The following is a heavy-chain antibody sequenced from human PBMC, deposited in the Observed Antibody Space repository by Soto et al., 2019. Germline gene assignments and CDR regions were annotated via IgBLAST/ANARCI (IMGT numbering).Heavy chain of an antibody. CDR1: GFTFSSFW. D-gene: IGHD3-10*01. J-gene: IGHJ4*02. V-gene: IGHV3-7*03. Sequence: GGSLRLSCAASGFTFSSFWMSWVRQAPGKGLEWVANIKTDGSETHYVDSVKGRFTTSRDNPKTSLFLQMNSLRVEDTAVYFCTSDRYPRFYHGSGSYPYYWGQGTPVTVSS. CDR3: TSDRYPRFYHGSGSYPYY. CDR2: IKTDGSET.